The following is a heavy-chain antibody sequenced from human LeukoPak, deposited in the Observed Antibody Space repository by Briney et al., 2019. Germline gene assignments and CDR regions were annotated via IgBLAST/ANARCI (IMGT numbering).Heavy chain of an antibody. CDR1: GFTFSSYE. Sequence: HPGESLKISCAASGFTFSSYEMNWVRQAPGKGLEWGSYISSSGSTTHYADSVKGRLSISRDNAKNSLFLQMNSLRAEDTAVYYCARDSAVIVDYWGQGTLVTVSS. CDR3: ARDSAVIVDY. D-gene: IGHD2-21*01. J-gene: IGHJ4*02. V-gene: IGHV3-48*03. CDR2: ISSSGSTT.